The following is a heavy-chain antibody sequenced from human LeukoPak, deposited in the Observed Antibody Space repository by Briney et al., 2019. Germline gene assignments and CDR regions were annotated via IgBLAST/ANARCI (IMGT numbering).Heavy chain of an antibody. Sequence: GASVKVSCKVSGYTVTELSIRWVRQAPGKGLEWMGGFDPDEAETVFAGKFQGRVTMAEDTSTNTAYMELTSLRSEDTAVYYCATGQTTPVLVDTLHFWGQGTLVTVSS. CDR3: ATGQTTPVLVDTLHF. J-gene: IGHJ4*02. CDR2: FDPDEAET. V-gene: IGHV1-24*01. CDR1: GYTVTELS. D-gene: IGHD4-17*01.